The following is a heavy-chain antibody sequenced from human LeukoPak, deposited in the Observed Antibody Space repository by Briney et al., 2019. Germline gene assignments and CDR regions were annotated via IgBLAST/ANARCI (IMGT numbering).Heavy chain of an antibody. J-gene: IGHJ4*02. Sequence: GGSLRLSCAASGFIFTSNNMHWVRQAPGKGLEWVALIMNDGNNQYYPDSVKGRFTISRDNSKNTLYLQMNSLRAEDTAVYYCARVEGIAVAGRYYFDYWGQGTVVTVSS. D-gene: IGHD6-19*01. CDR2: IMNDGNNQ. CDR1: GFIFTSNN. V-gene: IGHV3-30*02. CDR3: ARVEGIAVAGRYYFDY.